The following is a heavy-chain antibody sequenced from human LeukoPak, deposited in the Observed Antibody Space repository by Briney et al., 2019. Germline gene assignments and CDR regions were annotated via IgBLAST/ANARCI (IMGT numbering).Heavy chain of an antibody. CDR3: ARGIARSWYYYYYYMDV. CDR1: GGSFSGYY. CDR2: IDHSGST. D-gene: IGHD1-26*01. J-gene: IGHJ6*03. V-gene: IGHV4-34*01. Sequence: SETLSLTCAVYGGSFSGYYWGWIRQPPGKGLELIGEIDHSGSTNYNPSLKSRVTTSVDTSKNQFCLTLSSVTAADTAVYYCARGIARSWYYYYYYMDVWGKGTTVTISS.